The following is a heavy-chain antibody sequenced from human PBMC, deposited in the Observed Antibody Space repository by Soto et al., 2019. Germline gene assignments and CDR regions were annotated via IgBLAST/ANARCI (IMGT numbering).Heavy chain of an antibody. V-gene: IGHV4-59*01. CDR1: GGSISSYY. Sequence: PSETLSLTCTVSGGSISSYYWSWTRKPPGMGLEWIGYIYYSGSTNYNPSLKSRVTISVDTSKNQFSLKLSSVTAADTAVYYCARVKGTMIWDLDYWGQGTLVTVSS. CDR2: IYYSGST. J-gene: IGHJ4*02. D-gene: IGHD3-22*01. CDR3: ARVKGTMIWDLDY.